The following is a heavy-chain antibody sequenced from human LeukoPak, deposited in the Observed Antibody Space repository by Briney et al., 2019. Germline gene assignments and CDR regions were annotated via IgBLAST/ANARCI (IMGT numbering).Heavy chain of an antibody. CDR1: GGTFSSYA. Sequence: GASVKVSCKASGGTFSSYAMSWVRQAPGQGLEWIGRIIPILGIANYAQKFQGRVTITADKSTSTAYMELSSLRSEDTAVYYCAGDVLKVYSYGFYIPRSKFDYWGQGTLVTVSS. V-gene: IGHV1-69*04. D-gene: IGHD5-18*01. CDR2: IIPILGIA. J-gene: IGHJ4*02. CDR3: AGDVLKVYSYGFYIPRSKFDY.